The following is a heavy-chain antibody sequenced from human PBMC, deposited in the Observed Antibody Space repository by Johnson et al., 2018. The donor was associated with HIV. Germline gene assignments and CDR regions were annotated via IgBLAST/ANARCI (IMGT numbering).Heavy chain of an antibody. CDR3: AREQATLWFRASGAAFNI. CDR1: DFTFSSYG. J-gene: IGHJ3*02. D-gene: IGHD3-10*01. Sequence: EVQLVESGGGVVQPPPPLRLSSPASDFTFSSYGMHWVRQAPGKGLAWVANIHVDGSQTFYLDSVKGRFTISRDNAKNSLYLQMNSLRVEDTAVYYCAREQATLWFRASGAAFNIWGQGTTVTVSS. V-gene: IGHV3-7*01. CDR2: IHVDGSQT.